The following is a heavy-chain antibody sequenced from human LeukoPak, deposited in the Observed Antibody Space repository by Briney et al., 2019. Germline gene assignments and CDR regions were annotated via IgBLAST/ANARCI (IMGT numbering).Heavy chain of an antibody. D-gene: IGHD6-19*01. CDR2: INAGNGNT. V-gene: IGHV1-3*03. CDR3: AREAVAGMRWFDP. J-gene: IGHJ5*02. CDR1: GYTFTSYA. Sequence: ASVKVSCKASGYTFTSYAMHWVRQAPGQRLEWMGWINAGNGNTKYSQEFQGRVTITRDTSASTAYMELSSLRSEDMAVYYCAREAVAGMRWFDPWGQGTLVTVSS.